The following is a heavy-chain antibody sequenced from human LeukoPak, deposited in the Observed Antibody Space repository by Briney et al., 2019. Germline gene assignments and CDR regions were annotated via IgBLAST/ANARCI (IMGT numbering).Heavy chain of an antibody. D-gene: IGHD2-21*01. Sequence: SETLSLTCSVSGASMTAAYWAWIRQPPGKGLEYIGYIFHTGITKSSPSLTGRATLSLDTSKNQFSLRLTSVTAADTAIYYCARFARVSDSWGQGILVTVSS. J-gene: IGHJ4*02. V-gene: IGHV4-59*01. CDR3: ARFARVSDS. CDR1: GASMTAAY. CDR2: IFHTGIT.